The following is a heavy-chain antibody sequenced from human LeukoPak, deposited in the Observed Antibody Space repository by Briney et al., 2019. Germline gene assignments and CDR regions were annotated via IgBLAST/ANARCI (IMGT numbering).Heavy chain of an antibody. CDR1: GGSFSGYY. CDR3: ARFSITMVHRYYFDY. J-gene: IGHJ4*02. Sequence: PSETLSLTCAVYGGSFSGYYWSWIRQPPGKGLEWIGEINHSGSTNYNPSLKSRVTISVDTSKNQFSLKLSSVTAADTAVYYCARFSITMVHRYYFDYWGQGTLVTVSS. V-gene: IGHV4-34*01. D-gene: IGHD3-10*01. CDR2: INHSGST.